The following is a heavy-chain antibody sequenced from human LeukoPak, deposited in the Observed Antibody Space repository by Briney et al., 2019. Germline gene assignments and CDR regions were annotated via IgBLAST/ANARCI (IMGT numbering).Heavy chain of an antibody. CDR3: ARGTMAALSP. V-gene: IGHV4-34*01. CDR2: INHSGST. CDR1: GGSFSGYY. D-gene: IGHD6-6*01. J-gene: IGHJ5*02. Sequence: PSETLSLTCAVYGGSFSGYYWSWIRQPPGKGLEWIGEINHSGSTNYNPSLKSRVTISVDTSKNQFSLKLSSVTAADTAVYYCARGTMAALSPWGQGALVTVSS.